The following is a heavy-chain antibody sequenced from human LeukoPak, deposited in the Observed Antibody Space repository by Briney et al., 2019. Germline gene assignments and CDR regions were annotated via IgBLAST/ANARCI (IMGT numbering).Heavy chain of an antibody. CDR1: GYTFTGYY. V-gene: IGHV1-2*02. Sequence: ASVKVSCKASGYTFTGYYMHWVRQAPGQGLEWMGWINPNSGGTNYAQKFQGRVTMTRDTSISTAYMELSRLRSDATAVYYCARPYYGSGSYFSDWFDPWGQGTLVTVSS. J-gene: IGHJ5*02. CDR3: ARPYYGSGSYFSDWFDP. CDR2: INPNSGGT. D-gene: IGHD3-10*01.